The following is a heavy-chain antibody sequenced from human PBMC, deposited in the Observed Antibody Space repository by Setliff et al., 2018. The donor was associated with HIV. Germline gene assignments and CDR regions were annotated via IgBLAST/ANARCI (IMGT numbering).Heavy chain of an antibody. CDR3: ARGPPFAY. V-gene: IGHV4-39*07. J-gene: IGHJ4*02. Sequence: PSETLSLTCTVSGGSFIGSSFQSTWIRQTPGKGLEWIADIAYSGTTMYTNYNPSLESRVIISEDTSRDQFFLKLTSVTADDTGIYYCARGPPFAYWGQGRLVTVSS. CDR2: IAYSGTTMYT. CDR1: GGSFIGSSFQ.